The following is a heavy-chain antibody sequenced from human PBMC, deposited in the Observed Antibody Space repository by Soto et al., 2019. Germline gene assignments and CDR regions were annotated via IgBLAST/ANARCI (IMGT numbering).Heavy chain of an antibody. CDR1: GFTFSSYG. D-gene: IGHD4-17*01. V-gene: IGHV3-33*01. CDR3: ARELPWGHPEAY. CDR2: IWYDGSNK. Sequence: QVQLVESGGGVVQPGRSLRLSCAASGFTFSSYGMHWFRQAPGKGLEWVAVIWYDGSNKYYADSVKGRFTISRDNSKNTLYLQMNILSAEDTAVYFCARELPWGHPEAYWGQGTLVTVSS. J-gene: IGHJ4*02.